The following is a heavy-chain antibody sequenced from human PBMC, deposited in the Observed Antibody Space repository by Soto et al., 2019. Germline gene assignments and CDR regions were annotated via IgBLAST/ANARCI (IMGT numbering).Heavy chain of an antibody. J-gene: IGHJ3*02. CDR1: GFTFSSYW. CDR3: ARSRVDGLRYFDWISRGFAFDI. Sequence: GGSLRLSCAASGFTFSSYWMSWVRQAPGKGLEWVANIKQDGSEKYYVDSVKGQFTISRDNAKNSLYLQMNSLRAEDTAVYYCARSRVDGLRYFDWISRGFAFDIWGQGTMVTVSS. CDR2: IKQDGSEK. V-gene: IGHV3-7*01. D-gene: IGHD3-9*01.